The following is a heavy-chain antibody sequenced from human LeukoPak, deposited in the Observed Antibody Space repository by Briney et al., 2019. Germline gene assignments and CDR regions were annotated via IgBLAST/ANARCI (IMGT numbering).Heavy chain of an antibody. CDR3: ARDRPGTPTDY. CDR2: ISSSGSTI. V-gene: IGHV3-48*03. D-gene: IGHD1-14*01. J-gene: IGHJ4*02. CDR1: GFTFSSYE. Sequence: PGGSLRLSCAASGFTFSSYEMHWVRQAPGKGLEWISYISSSGSTIYYADSVKGRFTISRDNGKNSLYLQMNSLRAEDTAVYYCARDRPGTPTDYWGQGTLVTVSS.